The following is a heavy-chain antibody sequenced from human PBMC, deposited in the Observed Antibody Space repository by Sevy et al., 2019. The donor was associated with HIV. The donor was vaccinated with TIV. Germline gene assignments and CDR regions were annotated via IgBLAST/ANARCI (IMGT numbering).Heavy chain of an antibody. CDR1: GFTFSSYA. CDR2: ISYDGSNK. V-gene: IGHV3-30-3*01. Sequence: GGYLRLSCAASGFTFSSYAMHWVRQAPGKGLEWVAVISYDGSNKYYADSVKGRFTISRDNSKNTLYLQMNSLRAEDTAVYYCASEYYDFWSGYCMSRAFDIWGQGTMVTVSS. D-gene: IGHD3-3*01. CDR3: ASEYYDFWSGYCMSRAFDI. J-gene: IGHJ3*02.